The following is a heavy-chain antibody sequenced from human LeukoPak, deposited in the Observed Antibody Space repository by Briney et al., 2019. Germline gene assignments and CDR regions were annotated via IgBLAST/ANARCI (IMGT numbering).Heavy chain of an antibody. Sequence: PGGSLRLSCAASGFTFSSYAMSWVRQAPGKGLEWVSAISGSGGSTYYADSVKGRFTISRDNSKNTLYLQMNNLRAEDTAVYYCARALSPPPRHNWFDPWGQGTLVTVSS. CDR3: ARALSPPPRHNWFDP. CDR2: ISGSGGST. V-gene: IGHV3-23*01. J-gene: IGHJ5*02. CDR1: GFTFSSYA.